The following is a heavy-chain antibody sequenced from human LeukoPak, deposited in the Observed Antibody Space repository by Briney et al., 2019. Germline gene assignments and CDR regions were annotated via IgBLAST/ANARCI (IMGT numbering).Heavy chain of an antibody. CDR2: ISSGGSTI. D-gene: IGHD5-18*01. Sequence: GGSLRLSCAASGFTFSDYYMSWIRQAPGKGLEWVSYISSGGSTIYYADSVKGRFTISRDNAKNSLYLQMNSLRAEDTAVYYCARGNGDTAMVTEFDYWGQGTLVTVSS. CDR1: GFTFSDYY. J-gene: IGHJ4*02. CDR3: ARGNGDTAMVTEFDY. V-gene: IGHV3-11*04.